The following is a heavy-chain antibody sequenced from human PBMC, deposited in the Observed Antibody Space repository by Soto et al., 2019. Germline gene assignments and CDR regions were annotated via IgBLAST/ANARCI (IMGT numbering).Heavy chain of an antibody. J-gene: IGHJ4*02. CDR3: ARHEAGWYFDS. CDR1: RGSISSGTNY. CDR2: IYYSGST. V-gene: IGHV4-39*01. D-gene: IGHD6-25*01. Sequence: PSETLSLTCTVSRGSISSGTNYWAWIRQPPGKWLEWIANIYYSGSTFYNPSLKSRVTISLDTSKSQFSLKLRSVTAADTAVYYCARHEAGWYFDSWGQGTLVTVYS.